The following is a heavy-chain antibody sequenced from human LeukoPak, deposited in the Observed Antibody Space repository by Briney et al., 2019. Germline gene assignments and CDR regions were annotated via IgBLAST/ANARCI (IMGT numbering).Heavy chain of an antibody. CDR2: FDPEDGET. CDR1: GYTLTELS. Sequence: ASVKVSCKVSGYTLTELSMHWVRQAPGKGLEWMGGFDPEDGETIYAQKFQGRVTMTEDTSTDTAYMELSSLRSEDTAVYYCARPRRDYFSVDYYYGMDVWGQGTTVTVSS. CDR3: ARPRRDYFSVDYYYGMDV. J-gene: IGHJ6*02. D-gene: IGHD2/OR15-2a*01. V-gene: IGHV1-24*01.